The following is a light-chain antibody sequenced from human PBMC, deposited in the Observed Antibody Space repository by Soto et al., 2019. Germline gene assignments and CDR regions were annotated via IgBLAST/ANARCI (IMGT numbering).Light chain of an antibody. J-gene: IGKJ1*01. CDR3: QQYYRPWT. CDR1: QSVLYSSNNKNY. V-gene: IGKV4-1*01. Sequence: DIVMTQSPDSLAVSLGERATINCKSSQSVLYSSNNKNYLAWYKQKSGQPPKLLIYWASTREAGVPDRFSGSWSGTDFTLTISSLKAEDVAVYYCQQYYRPWTFGQGTKVDIK. CDR2: WAS.